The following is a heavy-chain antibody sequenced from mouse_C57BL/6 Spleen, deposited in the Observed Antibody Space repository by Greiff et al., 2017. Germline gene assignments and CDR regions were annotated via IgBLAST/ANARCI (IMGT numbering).Heavy chain of an antibody. CDR1: GFNIKDYY. J-gene: IGHJ1*03. V-gene: IGHV14-1*01. D-gene: IGHD2-2*01. CDR3: TLYYGYGYWYFDV. CDR2: IDPEDGDT. Sequence: EVKLVESGAELVRPGASVKLSCTASGFNIKDYYMHWVKQRPEQGLEWIGRIDPEDGDTEYAPKFQGKATMTADTSSNTAYLQLSSLTSEDTAVYYCTLYYGYGYWYFDVWGTGTTVTVSS.